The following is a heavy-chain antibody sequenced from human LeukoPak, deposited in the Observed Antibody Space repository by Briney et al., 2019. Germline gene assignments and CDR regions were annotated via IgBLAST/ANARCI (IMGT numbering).Heavy chain of an antibody. CDR3: ARGGGLDV. Sequence: GRSLRLSCVTSGFTFSNHAMHWVRQGPGKGLEWVAVISDDGSSKFYADSVKGRFTISRDNSKNTLFLQINSLRPEDTSVYYCARGGGLDVWGQGATVTVSS. CDR1: GFTFSNHA. J-gene: IGHJ6*02. V-gene: IGHV3-30*04. CDR2: ISDDGSSK.